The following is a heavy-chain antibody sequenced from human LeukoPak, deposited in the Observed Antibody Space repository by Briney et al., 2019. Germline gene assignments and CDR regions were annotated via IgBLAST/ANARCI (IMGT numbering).Heavy chain of an antibody. Sequence: SETLSLTCAVSGYSISNGYYWGWIRQPPGKGLEWIESIYQSVTTYYSPSLKSRVAISTDTPKNQYSLKLTSVTAADTAVYYCARGSNYYYSMDVWGKGTTVTVSS. D-gene: IGHD3/OR15-3a*01. CDR2: IYQSVTT. J-gene: IGHJ6*04. CDR3: ARGSNYYYSMDV. V-gene: IGHV4-38-2*01. CDR1: GYSISNGYY.